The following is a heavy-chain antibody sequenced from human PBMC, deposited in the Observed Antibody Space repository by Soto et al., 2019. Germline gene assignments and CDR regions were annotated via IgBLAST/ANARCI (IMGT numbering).Heavy chain of an antibody. J-gene: IGHJ3*02. D-gene: IGHD3-10*01. Sequence: EVQLVESGGGLVQPGGTLKLSCAASGFSFSGSAVHWVRQASGKGLEWVGRIRSKPNNYATAYAASVKGRFTISRDDSKNTAYLQMNSLKTEDTAVYYCTRHLGGSAYNFDIWGQGTMVTVSS. CDR1: GFSFSGSA. CDR3: TRHLGGSAYNFDI. V-gene: IGHV3-73*01. CDR2: IRSKPNNYAT.